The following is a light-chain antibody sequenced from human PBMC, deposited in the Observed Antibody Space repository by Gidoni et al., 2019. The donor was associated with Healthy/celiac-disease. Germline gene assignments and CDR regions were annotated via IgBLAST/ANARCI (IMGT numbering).Light chain of an antibody. CDR3: MQALQTPFT. V-gene: IGKV2-28*01. J-gene: IGKJ3*01. CDR2: LGS. CDR1: QSLLHSNAYNY. Sequence: DIVMTQSPLSLPVTPGEPAPISCRSSQSLLHSNAYNYLDWYLQKPGQSPQLLIYLGSNRASGVPDRFSGSGSGTDFTLKISRVEAEDVGVYYCMQALQTPFTFGPGTKVDIK.